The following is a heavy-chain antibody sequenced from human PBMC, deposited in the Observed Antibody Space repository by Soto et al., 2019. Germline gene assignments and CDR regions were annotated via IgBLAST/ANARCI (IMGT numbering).Heavy chain of an antibody. V-gene: IGHV3-23*01. CDR2: LSGSGTST. Sequence: EVQLLESGGGLVQPGGSLRLSCAASGFSFVNYAMNWVRQAPGKGLEWVSGLSGSGTSTYYADSVKGRFTISRDNSRDTRFLQMTSLTADDTAVYYCAKATTNGGWFNPFDSWGQGDLVTVSS. D-gene: IGHD6-19*01. J-gene: IGHJ4*02. CDR1: GFSFVNYA. CDR3: AKATTNGGWFNPFDS.